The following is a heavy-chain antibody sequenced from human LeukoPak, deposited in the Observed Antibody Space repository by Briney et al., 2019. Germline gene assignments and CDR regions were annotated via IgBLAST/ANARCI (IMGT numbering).Heavy chain of an antibody. CDR3: ARGIAVAGNFDY. D-gene: IGHD6-19*01. Sequence: GGSLRLSCAASGFTFSGYSMNWVRQAPGKGLEWVSSISSSSSYIYYADSVKGRFTISRDNAKNSLYLQMNSLRAEDTAVYYCARGIAVAGNFDYWGQGTLVTVSS. CDR1: GFTFSGYS. V-gene: IGHV3-21*01. CDR2: ISSSSSYI. J-gene: IGHJ4*02.